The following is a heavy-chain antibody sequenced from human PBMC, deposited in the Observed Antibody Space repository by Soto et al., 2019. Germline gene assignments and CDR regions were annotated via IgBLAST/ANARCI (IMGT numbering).Heavy chain of an antibody. D-gene: IGHD3-22*01. CDR1: GFTFTSSA. J-gene: IGHJ5*02. Sequence: ASVKVSCKASGFTFTSSAVQWVRQARGQRLEWIGWIVVGSGNTNYAQKFQERVTITRDMSTSTAYMELSSLRSEDTAVYYCAASRDYYDSSGSFWFDPWGQGTPVTVSS. V-gene: IGHV1-58*01. CDR3: AASRDYYDSSGSFWFDP. CDR2: IVVGSGNT.